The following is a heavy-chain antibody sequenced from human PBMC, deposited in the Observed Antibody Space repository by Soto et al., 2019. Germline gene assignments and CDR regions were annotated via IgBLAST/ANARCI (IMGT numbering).Heavy chain of an antibody. D-gene: IGHD3-22*01. V-gene: IGHV1-69*13. Sequence: SVKVSCKASGGTFSSYTISWVRQAPGQGLEWMGGIIPIFGTANYAQKFQGRVTITADESTSTAYMELSSLRSEDTAVYYCARAYYYDRSGPFYYFDYWGQGTLVTSPQ. CDR1: GGTFSSYT. CDR3: ARAYYYDRSGPFYYFDY. J-gene: IGHJ4*02. CDR2: IIPIFGTA.